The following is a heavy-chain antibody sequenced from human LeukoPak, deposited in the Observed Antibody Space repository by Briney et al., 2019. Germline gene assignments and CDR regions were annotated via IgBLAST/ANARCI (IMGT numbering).Heavy chain of an antibody. V-gene: IGHV3-7*01. CDR3: ARHLSRHKWWPGDAFDI. J-gene: IGHJ3*02. Sequence: PGGSLRLSCAASGFTFSSYWMSWVRQAPGKGLEWVANIKQDGSEKYYVDSVKGRFTISRDNAKNSLYLQMNSLRAEDTAVYYCARHLSRHKWWPGDAFDIWGQGTMVTVSS. CDR1: GFTFSSYW. CDR2: IKQDGSEK. D-gene: IGHD2-15*01.